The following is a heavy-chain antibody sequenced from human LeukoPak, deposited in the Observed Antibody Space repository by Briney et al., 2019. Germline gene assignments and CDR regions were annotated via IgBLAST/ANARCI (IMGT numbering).Heavy chain of an antibody. J-gene: IGHJ4*02. CDR3: ARFFKGGDNGDYSDY. V-gene: IGHV4-39*01. CDR2: IYYTGTT. CDR1: GGSISGSTYY. Sequence: NASETLSLTCTVSGGSISGSTYYWGWIRQPPGKGLEWVGSIYYTGTTYYNPSLKSRVTISIDTSKKQFSLKVNSVTVADTAVYYCARFFKGGDNGDYSDYWGQGTLVTVSS. D-gene: IGHD4-17*01.